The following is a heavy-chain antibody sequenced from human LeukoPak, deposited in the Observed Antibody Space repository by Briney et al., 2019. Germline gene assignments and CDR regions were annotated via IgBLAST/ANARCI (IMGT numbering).Heavy chain of an antibody. CDR3: ARDPATECSNGVCYKASWFDP. D-gene: IGHD2-8*01. V-gene: IGHV4-34*01. CDR1: GGSFIGFH. J-gene: IGHJ5*02. Sequence: SETLSLTCAVYGGSFIGFHWNWIRQAPGKGLEWIGDINHSGSTNYNPSLTSRVTISVDPSKNQFSLKLSSVTAADTAMYYCARDPATECSNGVCYKASWFDPWGQGTLVTVSS. CDR2: INHSGST.